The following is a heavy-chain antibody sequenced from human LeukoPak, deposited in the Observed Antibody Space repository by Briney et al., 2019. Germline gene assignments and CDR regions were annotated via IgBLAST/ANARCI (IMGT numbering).Heavy chain of an antibody. Sequence: SETLSLTCTLSGGSISNYYWSWIRQPPGKGLEWIGNIFYSGSTNYNPSLKSRVTISLDTSKNQFSLKLTSVSAADTAVYYCAREGGSYYDWFDPWGQGTLVTVSS. CDR3: AREGGSYYDWFDP. CDR1: GGSISNYY. J-gene: IGHJ5*02. D-gene: IGHD1-26*01. CDR2: IFYSGST. V-gene: IGHV4-59*01.